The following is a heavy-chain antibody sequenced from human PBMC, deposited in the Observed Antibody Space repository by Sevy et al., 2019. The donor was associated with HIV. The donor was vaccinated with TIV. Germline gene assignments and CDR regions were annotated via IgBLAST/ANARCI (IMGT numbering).Heavy chain of an antibody. J-gene: IGHJ3*02. D-gene: IGHD3-22*01. CDR3: AKPGLVVITKGASDI. CDR2: ISGSGGST. V-gene: IGHV3-23*01. CDR1: GFTFSSYA. Sequence: GGSLRLSCPASGFTFSSYAMSWVRQAPGKGLEWVSAISGSGGSTYYADSVKGRFTISRDNSKNTLYLQMNSLRAEDTAVYYCAKPGLVVITKGASDIWGQGTMVTVSS.